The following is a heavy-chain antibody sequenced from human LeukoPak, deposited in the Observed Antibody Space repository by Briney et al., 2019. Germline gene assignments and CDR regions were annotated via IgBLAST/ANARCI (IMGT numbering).Heavy chain of an antibody. CDR1: GYSISSGYY. D-gene: IGHD6-13*01. V-gene: IGHV4-38-2*01. CDR2: IYHSGST. Sequence: SETLSLTCAVSGYSISSGYYWGWIRQHPGKGLEWIGSIYHSGSTYYNPSLKSRVTISVDTSKNQFSLKLSSVTAADTAVYYCARVKGNSSSWYLRYWGQGTLVTVSS. J-gene: IGHJ4*02. CDR3: ARVKGNSSSWYLRY.